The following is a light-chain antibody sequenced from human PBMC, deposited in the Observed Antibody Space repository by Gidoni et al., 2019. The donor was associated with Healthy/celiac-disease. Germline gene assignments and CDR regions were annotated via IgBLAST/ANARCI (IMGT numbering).Light chain of an antibody. J-gene: IGKJ5*01. V-gene: IGKV3-11*01. CDR1: QSVSSY. CDR2: DAS. Sequence: EIVLTQSPATLSLSPGERATLSCRASQSVSSYLAWYQQKPGQAPRLLIYDASNRATGIPARFSGSGSGTDVTLTISSREPEDFAVYYCQQRSNWPITFXQXTRLEIK. CDR3: QQRSNWPIT.